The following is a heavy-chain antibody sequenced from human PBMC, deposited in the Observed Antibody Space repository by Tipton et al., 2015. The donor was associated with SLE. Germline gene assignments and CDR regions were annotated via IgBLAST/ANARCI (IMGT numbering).Heavy chain of an antibody. CDR3: ARGYCSDGVCYGFGFFDY. D-gene: IGHD2-8*01. J-gene: IGHJ4*02. CDR1: GSSISSGFYY. V-gene: IGHV4-61*02. CDR2: IYVSGST. Sequence: TLSLTCTVSGSSISSGFYYWSWIRQPAGKGLEWIGRIYVSGSTNYNPSLKSRVTMSVDVSKNQFSLKMRSVTAADTAVYFCARGYCSDGVCYGFGFFDYWGQGNLVTVSS.